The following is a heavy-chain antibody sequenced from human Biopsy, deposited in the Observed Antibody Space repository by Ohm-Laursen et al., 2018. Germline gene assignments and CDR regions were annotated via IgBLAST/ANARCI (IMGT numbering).Heavy chain of an antibody. V-gene: IGHV3-33*01. Sequence: SLRLSCTASGFSFSSYGMHWVRQAPGKGLEWVAVLWYDGTNKYYADSVKGRFTISRDNSRNTLYLQMNSLRAEDTAMYYCARPTNARAGGAPFDIWGQGTMVTVSS. CDR1: GFSFSSYG. CDR2: LWYDGTNK. CDR3: ARPTNARAGGAPFDI. D-gene: IGHD1-1*01. J-gene: IGHJ3*02.